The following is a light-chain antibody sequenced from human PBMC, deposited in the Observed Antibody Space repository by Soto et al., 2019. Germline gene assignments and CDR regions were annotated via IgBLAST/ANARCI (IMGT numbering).Light chain of an antibody. CDR3: QQYSP. Sequence: DIPMTQSPSTLSASVGDRVTITCRARQSISSWLAWYQQKPGKAPKLLIYKASSLESGVPSRVSGSGSGTEFTLTISSLQPDNFATYYCQQYSPFGQGTKVEIK. J-gene: IGKJ1*01. CDR1: QSISSW. V-gene: IGKV1-5*03. CDR2: KAS.